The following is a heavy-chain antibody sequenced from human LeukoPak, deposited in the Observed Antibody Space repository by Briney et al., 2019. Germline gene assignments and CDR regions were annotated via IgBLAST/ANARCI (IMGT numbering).Heavy chain of an antibody. D-gene: IGHD2-21*01. CDR3: ARHDSFIPF. J-gene: IGHJ4*02. CDR2: ISDTGRRT. CDR1: GFTFSDYA. V-gene: IGHV3-23*01. Sequence: AGSLRLSCAASGFTFSDYAMSWVRQAAGKGLEWVSGISDTGRRTYYTDSVKGRFTISRDDSKKTVYLQMDTLRAEDTAIYFCARHDSFIPFWGQGTLVTVSS.